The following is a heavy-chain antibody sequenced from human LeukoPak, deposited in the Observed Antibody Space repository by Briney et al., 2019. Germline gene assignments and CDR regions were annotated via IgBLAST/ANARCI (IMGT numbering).Heavy chain of an antibody. Sequence: GSSVTVSCKASGGTFSSYAISWVRQAPGQGLEWMGRIIPIFGISNYAQKVQGRVTITADKSTSTAYMELSSLRSEDTAVYYCARDQYQYCSSTSCYYYFDYWGQGTLVTVSS. V-gene: IGHV1-69*04. CDR1: GGTFSSYA. CDR3: ARDQYQYCSSTSCYYYFDY. D-gene: IGHD2-2*01. CDR2: IIPIFGIS. J-gene: IGHJ4*02.